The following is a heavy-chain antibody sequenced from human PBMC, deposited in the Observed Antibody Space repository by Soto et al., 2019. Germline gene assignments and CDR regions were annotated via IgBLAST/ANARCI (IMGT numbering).Heavy chain of an antibody. CDR2: VSGDRRDI. J-gene: IGHJ3*02. CDR1: GFSFSWAG. CDR3: ARGLNKVAGGAFDI. V-gene: IGHV3-30*19. D-gene: IGHD3-16*01. Sequence: QVQLVQSGAGAVLPGNSLRLSCAASGFSFSWAGMHWLRQTPGKGLEWVAVVSGDRRDILYEDSVKGRFTISSDNPKSRLYLQMNSLGAEDAVIYYCARGLNKVAGGAFDIWGQGTLVTVSS.